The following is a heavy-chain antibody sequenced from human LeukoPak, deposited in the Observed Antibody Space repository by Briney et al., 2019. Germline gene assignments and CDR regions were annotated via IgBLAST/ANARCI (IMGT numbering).Heavy chain of an antibody. CDR2: ISYDGSNK. D-gene: IGHD6-25*01. Sequence: PGRSLRLSCAASGFTFSSYAMHWVRQAPGKGLEWVAVISYDGSNKYYADSVKGRFTISRDNSKKTLFLQMNSLRAEDTAIYYCAKGSAAGRPYYFDYWGQGTLVTVSS. J-gene: IGHJ4*02. CDR1: GFTFSSYA. V-gene: IGHV3-30-3*01. CDR3: AKGSAAGRPYYFDY.